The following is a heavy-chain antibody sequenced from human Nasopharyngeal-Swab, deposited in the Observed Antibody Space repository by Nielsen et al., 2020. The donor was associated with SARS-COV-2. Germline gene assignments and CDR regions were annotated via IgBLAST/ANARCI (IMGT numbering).Heavy chain of an antibody. D-gene: IGHD3-3*01. CDR1: GGSISSGGYY. Sequence: SETLSPTCTVSGGSISSGGYYWSWIRQHPGKGLEWIGYIYYSGSTYYNPSLKSRVTISVDTSKNQFSLKLSSVTAADTAVYYCARDRAGVTIFGVVILDAFDIWGQGTMVTVSS. J-gene: IGHJ3*02. CDR3: ARDRAGVTIFGVVILDAFDI. CDR2: IYYSGST. V-gene: IGHV4-31*03.